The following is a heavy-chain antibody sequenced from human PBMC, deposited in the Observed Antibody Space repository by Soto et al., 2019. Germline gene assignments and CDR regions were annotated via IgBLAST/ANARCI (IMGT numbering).Heavy chain of an antibody. CDR3: ARRPPYYYDSSGTFDY. V-gene: IGHV5-10-1*01. J-gene: IGHJ4*02. CDR1: GYSFTSYW. CDR2: IDPSDSYT. D-gene: IGHD3-22*01. Sequence: EVQLVQSGAEVKKPGESLRISCKGSGYSFTSYWISWVRQMPGKGLEWMGRIDPSDSYTNYSPSFQGHVTISADKSIRTACLQWSRLKASDTAMYYCARRPPYYYDSSGTFDYWGQGPLVTVSS.